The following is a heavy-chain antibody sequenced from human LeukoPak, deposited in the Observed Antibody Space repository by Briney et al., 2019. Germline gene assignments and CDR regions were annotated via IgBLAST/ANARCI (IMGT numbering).Heavy chain of an antibody. J-gene: IGHJ4*02. D-gene: IGHD6-13*01. Sequence: PGGALRLSCAASGFTFSSYSMNWVRQAPGKGLEWVSSISSSSSYIYYVDSVKGRFTISRDNAKNSLYLQMNSLRADDTAVYYCALSSSWYGGFFDYWGQGTLVTVSS. CDR1: GFTFSSYS. V-gene: IGHV3-21*01. CDR2: ISSSSSYI. CDR3: ALSSSWYGGFFDY.